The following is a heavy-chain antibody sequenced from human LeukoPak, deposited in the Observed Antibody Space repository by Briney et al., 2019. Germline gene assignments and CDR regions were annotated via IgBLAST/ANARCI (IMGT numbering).Heavy chain of an antibody. D-gene: IGHD1-1*01. CDR3: AKGGGETTGDY. V-gene: IGHV3-30*18. CDR2: ISYDGSNK. Sequence: GRSLRLSCAASGFTFSSYGMHWVRQAPGKGLEWVAVISYDGSNKYYADSVKGRFTISRDNSKNTLYLQMNSLRAEDTAVYYCAKGGGETTGDYWGQGTLDTVSS. J-gene: IGHJ4*02. CDR1: GFTFSSYG.